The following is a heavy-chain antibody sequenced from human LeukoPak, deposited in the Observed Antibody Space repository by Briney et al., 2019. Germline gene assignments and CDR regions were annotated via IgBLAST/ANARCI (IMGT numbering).Heavy chain of an antibody. CDR3: ARDYTSLAYYYYYYYMDV. J-gene: IGHJ6*03. D-gene: IGHD2-2*01. CDR2: IKQDGSEK. Sequence: PGGSLRLSCAASGFTFDDYAMHWVRQAPGKGLEWVANIKQDGSEKYYVDSVKGRFTISRDNAKNSLYLQMNSLRAEDTAVYYCARDYTSLAYYYYYYYMDVWGKGTTVTVSS. CDR1: GFTFDDYA. V-gene: IGHV3-7*01.